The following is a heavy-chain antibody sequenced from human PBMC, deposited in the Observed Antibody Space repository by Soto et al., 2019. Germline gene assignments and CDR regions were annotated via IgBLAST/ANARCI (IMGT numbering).Heavy chain of an antibody. D-gene: IGHD3-9*01. CDR2: IYPGDSDT. CDR3: AISQWSFDLLTGYYGDFFEY. CDR1: GYSFTSYW. V-gene: IGHV5-51*01. Sequence: GESLKISCGGSGYSFTSYWIGWVRQMPGEGLEWMGLIYPGDSDTRYNPSFQGHVTISADKSISTAYLQWSSLKASDTAIYYCAISQWSFDLLTGYYGDFFEYGGQGTPVTVSS. J-gene: IGHJ4*02.